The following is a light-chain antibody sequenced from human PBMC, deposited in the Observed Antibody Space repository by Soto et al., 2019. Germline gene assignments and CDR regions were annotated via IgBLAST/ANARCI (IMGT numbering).Light chain of an antibody. Sequence: DIQMTQSAASLSASLGDRVTITCGTSQPISDYLNWYQQKPGKAPTLLIYTASNLQSGVPSRFSGSGYGTHFNLTISSLQPDDFATYYCQQYDGYSRTFGQGTKVDIK. CDR2: TAS. V-gene: IGKV1-39*01. CDR1: QPISDY. CDR3: QQYDGYSRT. J-gene: IGKJ1*01.